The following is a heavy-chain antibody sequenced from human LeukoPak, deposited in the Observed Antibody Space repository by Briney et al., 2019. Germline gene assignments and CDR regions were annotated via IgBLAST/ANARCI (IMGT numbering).Heavy chain of an antibody. CDR3: ARLGATTWFDP. Sequence: PETLSLTCTVSGGSISSYYWSWIRQPPGKGLEWIGYIYYSGSTNYNPSLKSRVTISVDTSKNQFSLKLSSVTAADTAVYYCARLGATTWFDPWGQGTLVTVSS. D-gene: IGHD1-26*01. J-gene: IGHJ5*02. CDR1: GGSISSYY. CDR2: IYYSGST. V-gene: IGHV4-59*08.